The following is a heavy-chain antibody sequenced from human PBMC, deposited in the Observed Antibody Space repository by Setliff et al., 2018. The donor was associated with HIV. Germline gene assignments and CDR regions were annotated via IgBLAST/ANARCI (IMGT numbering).Heavy chain of an antibody. Sequence: PGGSLRLSCAASGFTFSTYAMNWVRQAPGKGLEWVAFTPNDGSYKNYADSVKGRFTISRDNSKNTLYLQMNSLRAEDTAVYYCASRAWSDSWGQGTLVTVSS. CDR2: TPNDGSYK. J-gene: IGHJ5*01. V-gene: IGHV3-30*02. CDR3: ASRAWSDS. CDR1: GFTFSTYA.